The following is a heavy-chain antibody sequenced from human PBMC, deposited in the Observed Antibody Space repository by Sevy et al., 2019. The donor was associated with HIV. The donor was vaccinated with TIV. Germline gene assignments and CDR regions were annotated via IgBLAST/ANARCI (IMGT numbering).Heavy chain of an antibody. CDR1: GFTFSSYA. D-gene: IGHD6-19*01. J-gene: IGHJ4*02. Sequence: GGSLRLSCAASGFTFSSYAMHWVRQAPGKGLEWVAVISYDGSNKYYADSVKGRFTISRDNSKNTLYLQMNSLRVEDTAVYYCARDKVAVADHPTFFDYWGQGTLVTVSS. CDR2: ISYDGSNK. V-gene: IGHV3-30-3*01. CDR3: ARDKVAVADHPTFFDY.